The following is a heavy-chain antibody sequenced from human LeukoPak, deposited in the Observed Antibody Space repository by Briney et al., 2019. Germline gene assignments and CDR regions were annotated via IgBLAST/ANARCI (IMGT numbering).Heavy chain of an antibody. J-gene: IGHJ6*02. CDR2: ISSSGSTI. Sequence: KSGGSLRLSCAASGFTFSDYYMSWIRQAPGKGLEWVSYISSSGSTIYYADSVKGRFTISRDNAKKSLYLQMNSLRAEDTAVYYCARDSTPYVVRGVSRADYYGMDVWGQGTTVTVSS. CDR1: GFTFSDYY. CDR3: ARDSTPYVVRGVSRADYYGMDV. V-gene: IGHV3-11*01. D-gene: IGHD3-10*01.